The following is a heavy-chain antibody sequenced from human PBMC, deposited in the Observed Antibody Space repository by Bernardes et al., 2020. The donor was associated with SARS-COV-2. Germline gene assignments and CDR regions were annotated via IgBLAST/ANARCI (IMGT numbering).Heavy chain of an antibody. CDR1: GFTFSSYS. J-gene: IGHJ6*02. D-gene: IGHD3-10*01. V-gene: IGHV3-21*01. CDR2: IHSRANYI. Sequence: GGSLRLSCAASGFTFSSYSMNWVRQAPGKGLEWVSCIHSRANYIYYADSVKGRFTISRDNTKNTLYLQMNSLRAEDTATYYCARDGDYGPTDSYYGMDVWGQGTTVTVSS. CDR3: ARDGDYGPTDSYYGMDV.